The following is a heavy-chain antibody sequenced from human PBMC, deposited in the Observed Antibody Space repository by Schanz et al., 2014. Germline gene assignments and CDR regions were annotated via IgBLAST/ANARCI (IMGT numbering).Heavy chain of an antibody. CDR3: AKAEYDMLPDSYSRLDP. J-gene: IGHJ5*02. V-gene: IGHV1-18*01. CDR1: GYTFTTYA. D-gene: IGHD3-9*01. CDR2: IIFSTGNT. Sequence: QVQLVQSGAKVKKPGASGRVSCKASGYTFTTYAMSWLRQAPGQGLEWVGWIIFSTGNTKYGQKVQGRVTMTADSSTNTAYMELRSLRSDDTAVYYCAKAEYDMLPDSYSRLDPWGQGTLVTVSS.